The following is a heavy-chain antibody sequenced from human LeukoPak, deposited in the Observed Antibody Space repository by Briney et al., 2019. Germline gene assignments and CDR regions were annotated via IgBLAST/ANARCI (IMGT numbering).Heavy chain of an antibody. Sequence: GSLRLSCAGSGFSFSSFGMHWVRQAPGKGLEWMAFIRSDGSNKYYADSVKGRFNISRDNSKNTLYLQMNSLRAEDTAVYYCARILDSAWGELGYWGQGTLVTVSS. V-gene: IGHV3-30*02. CDR3: ARILDSAWGELGY. D-gene: IGHD6-19*01. CDR1: GFSFSSFG. CDR2: IRSDGSNK. J-gene: IGHJ4*02.